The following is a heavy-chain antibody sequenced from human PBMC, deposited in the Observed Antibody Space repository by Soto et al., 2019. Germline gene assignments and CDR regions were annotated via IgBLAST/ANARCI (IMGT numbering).Heavy chain of an antibody. CDR3: ARESFSGGNSAYGMDV. J-gene: IGHJ6*02. CDR1: GYTFTSYG. Sequence: GASVKVSCKASGYTFTSYGISWVRQAPGQGLEWMGIISAYNGNTNYAQKLQGRVTMTRDTSTSTAYMELSSLRSEDTAVYYCARESFSGGNSAYGMDVWGQGTTVTVSS. CDR2: ISAYNGNT. V-gene: IGHV1-18*01. D-gene: IGHD2-21*02.